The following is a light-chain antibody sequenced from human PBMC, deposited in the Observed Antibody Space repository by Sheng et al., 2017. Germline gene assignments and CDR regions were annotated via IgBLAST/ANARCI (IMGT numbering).Light chain of an antibody. Sequence: EIVLTQSPATLSLSPGERATLSCRASQSVSSYLAWYQQKPGQAPRLLIYDASNRATGIPARFSGSGPGTDFTLTISSLQPEDFATYYCQQPHSYPPTFGGGTKVEIK. CDR3: QQPHSYPPT. J-gene: IGKJ4*01. V-gene: IGKV3-11*01. CDR2: DAS. CDR1: QSVSSY.